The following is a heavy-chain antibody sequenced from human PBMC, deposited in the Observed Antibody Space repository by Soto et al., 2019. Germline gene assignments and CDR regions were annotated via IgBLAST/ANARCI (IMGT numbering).Heavy chain of an antibody. J-gene: IGHJ4*02. CDR1: GFTVSSNY. CDR2: IYSGGST. Sequence: EVQLVESGGGLVQPGGSLRLSCAASGFTVSSNYMSWVRQAPGKGLEWVSVIYSGGSTYYADSVKGRFTISRDNSKNTLYLQMNSLRAEDTAVYYCARVAGYYDFWSGYYERGHFDYWGQGTLVTVSS. CDR3: ARVAGYYDFWSGYYERGHFDY. D-gene: IGHD3-3*01. V-gene: IGHV3-66*01.